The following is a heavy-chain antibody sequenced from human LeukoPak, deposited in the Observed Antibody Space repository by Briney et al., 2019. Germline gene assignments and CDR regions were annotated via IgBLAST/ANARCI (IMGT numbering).Heavy chain of an antibody. CDR2: LYHSGNT. V-gene: IGHV4-59*08. CDR3: VRRVAGSSYRDY. D-gene: IGHD3-22*01. Sequence: SETLSLTCTVSGGSISSYSWNWIRQPPGRGLEWIGNLYHSGNTNYNPSLKSRVTMSVDTSKNQFSLKLRSVTAADTADYYCVRRVAGSSYRDYWGQGTLVTVSS. J-gene: IGHJ4*02. CDR1: GGSISSYS.